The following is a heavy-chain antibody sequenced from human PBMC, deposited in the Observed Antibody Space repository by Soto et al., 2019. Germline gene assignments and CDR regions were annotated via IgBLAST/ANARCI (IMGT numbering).Heavy chain of an antibody. CDR2: ISYDGNNK. Sequence: QLVESGGGVVQPGRSLRLSCVASDFSFRRYGMHWVRQAPGKGLEWMAVISYDGNNKYCADSVKGRFTISRDNSKNPLYMQMNSLRPEYTAVYYCATLEGLGSGTSLGWFDSWGQGTLVTVSS. CDR3: ATLEGLGSGTSLGWFDS. CDR1: DFSFRRYG. J-gene: IGHJ5*01. D-gene: IGHD1-7*01. V-gene: IGHV3-30*03.